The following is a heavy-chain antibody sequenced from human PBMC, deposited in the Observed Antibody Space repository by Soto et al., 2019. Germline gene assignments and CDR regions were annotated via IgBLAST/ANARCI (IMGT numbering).Heavy chain of an antibody. Sequence: TSETLSLTCTVSGGSISSSSYYWGWIRQPPGKGLEWIGSIYYSGSTYYNPSLKSRVTISVDTSKNQFSLKLSSVTAADTAVYYCAKVRGSYYNSRNYYYGMDVWGQGTTVTVSS. J-gene: IGHJ6*02. CDR2: IYYSGST. CDR3: AKVRGSYYNSRNYYYGMDV. D-gene: IGHD3-10*01. V-gene: IGHV4-39*01. CDR1: GGSISSSSYY.